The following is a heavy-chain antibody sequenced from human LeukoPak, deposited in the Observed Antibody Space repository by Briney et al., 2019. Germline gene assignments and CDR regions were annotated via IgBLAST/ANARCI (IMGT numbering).Heavy chain of an antibody. V-gene: IGHV4-61*02. CDR3: AREEGGGGLLRYFDPVLYYFDY. Sequence: SETLSLTCTVSGGSISSSSYYWSWIRQPAGKGLERIGRIYTSGSTNYNPSLKSRVTMSVDTSKNQFSLKLSSVTAADTAVYYCAREEGGGGLLRYFDPVLYYFDYWGQGTLVTVSS. CDR2: IYTSGST. J-gene: IGHJ4*02. CDR1: GGSISSSSYY. D-gene: IGHD3-9*01.